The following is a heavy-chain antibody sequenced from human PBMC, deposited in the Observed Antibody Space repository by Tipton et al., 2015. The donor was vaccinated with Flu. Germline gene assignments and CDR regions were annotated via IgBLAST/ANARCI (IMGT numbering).Heavy chain of an antibody. Sequence: TLSLTCAVYGGSLSGYYWSWIRQSPGKGLEWIGEINHSGSTNYNPSPKSRLTISLDMSKNQFSPNLYSVSAADAAVYYCARHTRIAIGGLNWFDPWGQGTLVTVSS. CDR2: INHSGST. CDR3: ARHTRIAIGGLNWFDP. V-gene: IGHV4-34*01. D-gene: IGHD2/OR15-2a*01. J-gene: IGHJ5*02. CDR1: GGSLSGYY.